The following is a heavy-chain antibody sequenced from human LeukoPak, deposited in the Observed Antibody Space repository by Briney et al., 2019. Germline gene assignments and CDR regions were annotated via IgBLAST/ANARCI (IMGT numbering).Heavy chain of an antibody. D-gene: IGHD1/OR15-1a*01. CDR3: ARVRRETKRSLGRTTEYSYYYNMDV. Sequence: GGSLRLSCEASGFTFSSYAMGWVRQAPGKGLEWGSVTSESGGSTHYADSVKGRFTIYRDNSKNSLYLQMNSLRAEDTAVYYCARVRRETKRSLGRTTEYSYYYNMDVWGKGTTVTVSS. V-gene: IGHV3-23*01. CDR2: TSESGGST. J-gene: IGHJ6*03. CDR1: GFTFSSYA.